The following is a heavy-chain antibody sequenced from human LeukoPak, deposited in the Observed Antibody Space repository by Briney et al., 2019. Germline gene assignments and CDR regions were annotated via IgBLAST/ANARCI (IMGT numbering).Heavy chain of an antibody. J-gene: IGHJ6*03. Sequence: SKTLSLTCAVYGGSFSGYYWSWIRQPPGKGLEWIGEINHSGSTNYNPSLKSRVTISVDTSKNQFSLKLSSVTAADTAVYYCARASAAGTGLGLGYYYYMDVWGKGTTVTVSS. CDR2: INHSGST. CDR1: GGSFSGYY. D-gene: IGHD6-19*01. V-gene: IGHV4-34*01. CDR3: ARASAAGTGLGLGYYYYMDV.